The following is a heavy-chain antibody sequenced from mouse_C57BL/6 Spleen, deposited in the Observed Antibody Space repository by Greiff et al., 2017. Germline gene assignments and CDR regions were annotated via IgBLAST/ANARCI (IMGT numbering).Heavy chain of an antibody. J-gene: IGHJ2*01. CDR3: TRAGHYYGYYFDY. CDR2: ISSGGDYI. CDR1: GFTFSSYA. Sequence: EVKVVESGEGLVKPGGSLKLSCAASGFTFSSYAMSWVRQTPEKRLEWVAYISSGGDYIYYADTVKGRFTISRDNARNTLYLQMSSLKSEDTAMYYCTRAGHYYGYYFDYWGQGTTLTVSS. D-gene: IGHD1-2*01. V-gene: IGHV5-9-1*02.